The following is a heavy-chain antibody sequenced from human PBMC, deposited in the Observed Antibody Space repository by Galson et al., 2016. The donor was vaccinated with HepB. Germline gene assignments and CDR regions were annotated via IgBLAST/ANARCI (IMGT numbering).Heavy chain of an antibody. CDR1: GYTFTRYH. Sequence: SVKVSCKASGYTFTRYHMHWVRQAPGQGLEWMGVINPSGGTTTYAQKFQGRVTMTRDTSTSTVYMDLSRLRSEDTAVYYCARTSLESLSAFDYWGQGTPVTVSS. J-gene: IGHJ4*02. D-gene: IGHD1-1*01. V-gene: IGHV1-46*01. CDR3: ARTSLESLSAFDY. CDR2: INPSGGTT.